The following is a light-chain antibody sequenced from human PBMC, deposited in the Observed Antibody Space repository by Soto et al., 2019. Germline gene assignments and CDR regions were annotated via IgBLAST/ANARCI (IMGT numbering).Light chain of an antibody. CDR1: SSDVGGYNF. CDR2: DVS. J-gene: IGLJ2*01. Sequence: QSALTQPRSVSGSPGQSVTISCTGTSSDVGGYNFVSWYQQHPGKAPKFMIYDVSKRPSGVSNRFSGSKSGNTASLTISGIQAEDEADYYCSSYTSSSTVLFGGGTKLTVL. CDR3: SSYTSSSTVL. V-gene: IGLV2-11*01.